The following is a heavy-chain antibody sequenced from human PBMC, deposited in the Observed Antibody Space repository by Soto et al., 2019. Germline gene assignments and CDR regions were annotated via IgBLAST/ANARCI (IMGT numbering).Heavy chain of an antibody. J-gene: IGHJ4*02. CDR1: GFTFSNYY. CDR3: AGSYSSGWEFDY. CDR2: ISSTGRTI. Sequence: GGSLRLSCGASGFTFSNYYMSWIRQAPGKGLEWVSYISSTGRTIYYADSVKGRFTVSRDNAQNSLSLKLNSLRVEDTAVYYCAGSYSSGWEFDYWGQGTQVTVSS. D-gene: IGHD6-19*01. V-gene: IGHV3-11*01.